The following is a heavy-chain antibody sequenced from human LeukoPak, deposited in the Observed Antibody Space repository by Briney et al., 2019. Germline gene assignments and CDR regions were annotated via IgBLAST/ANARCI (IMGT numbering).Heavy chain of an antibody. CDR3: ARDLCYFESHGYYASDH. V-gene: IGHV3-7*01. CDR2: INQDGSEK. CDR1: GFTFTTHW. Sequence: GGSLRLSCEASGFTFTTHWMSWVRQSPGTGLEWVGNINQDGSEKHFVDSMRGRFTISRDNAKNSLVLEMNSLTAEDTAVYFCARDLCYFESHGYYASDHWGQGTLVTVSS. J-gene: IGHJ4*02. D-gene: IGHD3-22*01.